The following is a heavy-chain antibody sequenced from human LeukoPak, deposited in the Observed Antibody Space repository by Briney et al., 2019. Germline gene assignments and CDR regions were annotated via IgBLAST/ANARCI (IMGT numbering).Heavy chain of an antibody. CDR1: GFTFSSYT. CDR2: ITSSSSYI. Sequence: PGGSLRLSCAASGFTFSSYTMNWVRQAPGKGLEWVSSITSSSSYIYYADSVKGRFTISRDNAKNSLCLQMNSLRAEDTAVYYCARHVVAVGFDYWGQGTLVTVSS. CDR3: ARHVVAVGFDY. J-gene: IGHJ4*02. V-gene: IGHV3-21*01. D-gene: IGHD3-22*01.